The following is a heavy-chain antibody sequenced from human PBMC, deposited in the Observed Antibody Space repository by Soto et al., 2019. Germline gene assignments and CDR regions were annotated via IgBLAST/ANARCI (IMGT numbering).Heavy chain of an antibody. CDR2: ISYHGSNK. V-gene: IGHV3-30*18. J-gene: IGHJ6*02. CDR3: AKPPRYCSGGSCYSPATYDYYNGVDV. D-gene: IGHD2-15*01. Sequence: GGSLRLSCAASGFTFSSYGMHWVRQAPGKGLEWVAVISYHGSNKYYADSVKGRFTISRDNSKNTLYLQMNSLRAEDTAMYYCAKPPRYCSGGSCYSPATYDYYNGVDVWGQGTTVTVSS. CDR1: GFTFSSYG.